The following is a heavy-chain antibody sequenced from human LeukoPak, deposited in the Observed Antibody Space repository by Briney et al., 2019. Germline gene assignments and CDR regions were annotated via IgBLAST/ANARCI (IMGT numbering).Heavy chain of an antibody. CDR3: ASQLLDDYVWGSYRPYYYGMDV. CDR2: ISSSGTIM. V-gene: IGHV3-48*03. Sequence: GGSLRLSCAASGFTFSSYEMNWVRQAPGKGLEWVSYISSSGTIMYYADSVKGRFTISRDNAKNSLYLQMNNLRAEDTAVYYCASQLLDDYVWGSYRPYYYGMDVWGKGTTVTVSS. J-gene: IGHJ6*04. CDR1: GFTFSSYE. D-gene: IGHD3-16*02.